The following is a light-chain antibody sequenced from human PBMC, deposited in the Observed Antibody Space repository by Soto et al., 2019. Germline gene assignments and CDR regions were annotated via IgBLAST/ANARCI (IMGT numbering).Light chain of an antibody. V-gene: IGKV3-11*01. CDR3: QQRKNWPPLT. J-gene: IGKJ4*01. CDR2: DAS. Sequence: EIVMTQSPATLSLSPGERATLSCRASQSVSSYLAWYQQKPGQAPRLLIYDASNRATGIPARFSGSGSGTDYSLTISSLEPEDVAAYYCQQRKNWPPLTFGGGTKVEIK. CDR1: QSVSSY.